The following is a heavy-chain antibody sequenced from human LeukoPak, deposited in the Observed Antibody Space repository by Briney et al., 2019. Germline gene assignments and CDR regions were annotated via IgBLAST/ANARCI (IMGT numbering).Heavy chain of an antibody. J-gene: IGHJ4*02. CDR1: GFTFSGYA. D-gene: IGHD2-15*01. V-gene: IGHV3-23*01. Sequence: GGSLRLSCATSGFTFSGYAMNWVRQAPGKGLEWVSGISGSGITYYPNSVKGRFTISRDNSKNTLYLQMDSLRAEDTAVCYCAKGSGGSCYSGIDYWGQGTLVTVSS. CDR2: ISGSGIT. CDR3: AKGSGGSCYSGIDY.